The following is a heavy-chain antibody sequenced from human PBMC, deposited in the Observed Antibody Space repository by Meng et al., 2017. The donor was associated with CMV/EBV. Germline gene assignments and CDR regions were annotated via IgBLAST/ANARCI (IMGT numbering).Heavy chain of an antibody. J-gene: IGHJ5*02. CDR1: GGSISSYY. D-gene: IGHD3-22*01. Sequence: GSLRLSCTVSGGSISSYYWSWIRQPPGKGLEWIGYIYYSGSTNYNPSLKSRVTISVDTSKNQFSLKLSSVTAADTAVYYCARGRYYYDSSGYHGWFDPWGQGTLVTVSS. CDR2: IYYSGST. V-gene: IGHV4-59*01. CDR3: ARGRYYYDSSGYHGWFDP.